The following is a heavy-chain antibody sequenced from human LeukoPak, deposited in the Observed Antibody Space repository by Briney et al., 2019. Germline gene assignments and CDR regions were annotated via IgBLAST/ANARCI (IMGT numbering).Heavy chain of an antibody. CDR2: ISSSGSTI. V-gene: IGHV3-48*03. J-gene: IGHJ4*02. D-gene: IGHD2-15*01. CDR1: GFTFSSYE. Sequence: GGSLGLSCVASGFTFSSYEMNWVRQAPGKGLEWVSYISSSGSTIYYADSVKGRFTISRDNAKNSLYLQMNSLRAEDTAVYYCARGGPYCSGGSCYSDYWGQGTLVTVSS. CDR3: ARGGPYCSGGSCYSDY.